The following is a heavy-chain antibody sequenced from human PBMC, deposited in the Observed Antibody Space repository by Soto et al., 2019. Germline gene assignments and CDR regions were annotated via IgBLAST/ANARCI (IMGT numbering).Heavy chain of an antibody. CDR3: ARYDAFKAFDL. CDR1: GFTFNSYS. V-gene: IGHV3-21*01. Sequence: GGSLRLSCAASGFTFNSYSVNWVRQAPGKGLEWVASISSGSVHIDFADSVKGRFTISRDDVTNSVSLQMDSLRVEDTGIYYCARYDAFKAFDLWGQGTMVTVSS. CDR2: ISSGSVHI. J-gene: IGHJ3*01. D-gene: IGHD1-1*01.